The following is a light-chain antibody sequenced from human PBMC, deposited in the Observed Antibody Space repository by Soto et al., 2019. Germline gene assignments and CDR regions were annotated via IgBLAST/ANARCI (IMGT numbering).Light chain of an antibody. CDR3: QQRGDWPRT. V-gene: IGKV3-11*01. J-gene: IGKJ1*01. CDR1: QTITTY. CDR2: DAS. Sequence: EIVLTQSPATLSLSPGESATLSCRASQTITTYLAWYQQKPGQAPRLLIYDASKRASGIPARFTGSGSGTEFTLTISSLQSEDFAVYYCQQRGDWPRTFGQGTKVEIK.